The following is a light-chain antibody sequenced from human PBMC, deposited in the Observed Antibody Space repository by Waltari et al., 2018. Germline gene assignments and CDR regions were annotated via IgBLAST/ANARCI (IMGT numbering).Light chain of an antibody. CDR2: EVS. CDR3: NSYTSSSSLDGSVV. CDR1: NTDVGAYTY. J-gene: IGLJ2*01. V-gene: IGLV2-14*01. Sequence: QSALTQPASVSGSPGQSITISCTGTNTDVGAYTYVSWFHQHPGKAPKLILYEVSNRPSGVSNRFSGSKSGNTASLTISGLQAEDEADYYCNSYTSSSSLDGSVVFGGGTKVTVL.